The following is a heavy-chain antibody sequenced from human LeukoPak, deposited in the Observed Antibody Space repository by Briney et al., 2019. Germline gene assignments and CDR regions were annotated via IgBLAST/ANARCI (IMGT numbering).Heavy chain of an antibody. CDR2: INPSGGST. J-gene: IGHJ4*02. V-gene: IGHV1-46*01. CDR1: GYTFTSYY. CDR3: ATEVVFGELLYNDY. D-gene: IGHD3-10*01. Sequence: ASVKVSCKAFGYTFTSYYMHWVRQAPGQGLEWMGIINPSGGSTSYAQKFQGRVTITADKSTSTAYMELSSLRSEDTAVYYCATEVVFGELLYNDYWGQGTLVTVSS.